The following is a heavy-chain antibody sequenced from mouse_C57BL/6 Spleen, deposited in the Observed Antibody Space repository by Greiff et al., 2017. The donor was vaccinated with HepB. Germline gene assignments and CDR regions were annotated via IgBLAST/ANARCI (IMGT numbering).Heavy chain of an antibody. J-gene: IGHJ2*01. CDR2: IDPSDSYT. CDR3: ARSRDSNPFDY. D-gene: IGHD6-1*01. V-gene: IGHV1-69*01. Sequence: QVQLQQPGAELVMPGASVKLSCKASGYTFTSYWMHWVKQRPGQGLEWIGEIDPSDSYTNYNQKFKGKSTLTVDKSSSTAYMQLSSLTSEDSAVYYCARSRDSNPFDYWGQGTTLTVSS. CDR1: GYTFTSYW.